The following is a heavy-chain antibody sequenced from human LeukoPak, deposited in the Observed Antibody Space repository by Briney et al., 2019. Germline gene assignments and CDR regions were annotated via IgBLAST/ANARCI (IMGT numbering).Heavy chain of an antibody. D-gene: IGHD3-10*01. Sequence: GGSLRLSCAASGFTFSNYFMSWIRQAPGRGLEWVSYISSSGSPIYYADSVKGRFTISRDNAKNSLYLQMNSLRAEDTAVYYCARGMVRGVAHYFDYWGQGTLVTVSS. J-gene: IGHJ4*02. CDR1: GFTFSNYF. CDR2: ISSSGSPI. CDR3: ARGMVRGVAHYFDY. V-gene: IGHV3-11*04.